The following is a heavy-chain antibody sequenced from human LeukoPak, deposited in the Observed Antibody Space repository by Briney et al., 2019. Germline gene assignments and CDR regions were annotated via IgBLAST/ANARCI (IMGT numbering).Heavy chain of an antibody. J-gene: IGHJ4*02. D-gene: IGHD6-13*01. Sequence: ASVKVSCKASGYTFTSYDINWVRQATGQGLEWMGWMNPNSGNTGYAQKFQGRVTITRNTSISTAYMELSSLRSEDTAVYYCARVGYWVIAAEPALDYWSQGTLVTVSS. V-gene: IGHV1-8*03. CDR1: GYTFTSYD. CDR2: MNPNSGNT. CDR3: ARVGYWVIAAEPALDY.